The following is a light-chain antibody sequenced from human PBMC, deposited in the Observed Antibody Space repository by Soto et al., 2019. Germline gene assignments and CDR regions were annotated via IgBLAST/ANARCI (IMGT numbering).Light chain of an antibody. CDR1: SSDVGGYNY. J-gene: IGLJ2*01. V-gene: IGLV2-14*03. CDR2: DVS. CDR3: SSYTSSSPVV. Sequence: QSALTQPASVSGSPGQSITISCTGTSSDVGGYNYVSWYQQHPGKAPKLMIYDVSNRPSGVSNRFSGSKSGNTASLTISGLQAEDEADYYCSSYTSSSPVVCGGGTKLPVL.